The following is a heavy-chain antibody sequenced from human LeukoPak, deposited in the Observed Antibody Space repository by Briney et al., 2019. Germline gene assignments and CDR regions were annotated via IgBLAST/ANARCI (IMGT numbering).Heavy chain of an antibody. D-gene: IGHD3-10*01. CDR3: GRVRGEAPFDY. J-gene: IGHJ4*02. CDR1: GFSFSSYE. Sequence: GGSLRLSCAASGFSFSSYEMAWVRQAPGKGLEWLSFISNRDNTIYTADSVKGRFTISRDNAKNSLFLQMNSLRADDTAIYYCGRVRGEAPFDYWGLGTLVTVSS. V-gene: IGHV3-48*03. CDR2: ISNRDNTI.